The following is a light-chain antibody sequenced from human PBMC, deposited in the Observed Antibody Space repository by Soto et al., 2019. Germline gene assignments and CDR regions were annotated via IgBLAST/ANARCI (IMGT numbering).Light chain of an antibody. J-gene: IGKJ1*01. V-gene: IGKV1-5*03. CDR2: NAS. Sequence: DIQMTQSPSTLSASVCDRVTIPCRASQSVSTCLAWYQKKPGKAPKLLIYNASNLESGVPSRGTGSGSGTEFTLTISSLQPDDFATYYCQQYNSWTCGQGTKVDI. CDR3: QQYNSWT. CDR1: QSVSTC.